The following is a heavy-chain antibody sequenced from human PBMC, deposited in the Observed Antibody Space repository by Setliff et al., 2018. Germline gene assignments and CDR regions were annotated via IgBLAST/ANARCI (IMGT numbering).Heavy chain of an antibody. CDR3: ARSSDSGYYHQRDAFDI. J-gene: IGHJ3*02. V-gene: IGHV1-69*13. CDR2: FIPILGAT. Sequence: GASVKVSCKSSGGTFSSSGITWVRQAPGQGLQWLGRFIPILGATNYAQNFQGRVTITADESTSTGYMELRSLRSDDTAVYFCARSSDSGYYHQRDAFDIWGQGTRVTVSS. CDR1: GGTFSSSG. D-gene: IGHD3-22*01.